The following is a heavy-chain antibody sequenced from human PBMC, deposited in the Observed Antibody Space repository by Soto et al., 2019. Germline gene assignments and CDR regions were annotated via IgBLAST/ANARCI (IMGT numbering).Heavy chain of an antibody. Sequence: QVQLVESGGGLVKPGGSLRLSCAASGFTFSDYYMSWIRQAPGKGLEWVSYISSSGSTIYYADSVKGRFTISRDNAKNSLYLQMNSLRTEDTAVYYCARDLNVVVVAATPGYMDVWGKGTTVTVSS. J-gene: IGHJ6*03. V-gene: IGHV3-11*01. D-gene: IGHD2-15*01. CDR1: GFTFSDYY. CDR2: ISSSGSTI. CDR3: ARDLNVVVVAATPGYMDV.